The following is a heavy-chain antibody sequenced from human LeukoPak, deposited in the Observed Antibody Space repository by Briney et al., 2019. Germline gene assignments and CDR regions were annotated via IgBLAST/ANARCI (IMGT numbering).Heavy chain of an antibody. CDR1: GFTFSSYA. V-gene: IGHV3-66*01. D-gene: IGHD6-19*01. Sequence: PGGSLRLSCAASGFTFSSYAMSWVRQAPGKGLEWVSVIYSGGDTYYADSVKGRFTISRDNSKNMIYLEMSSLKAEDTAVYYCAKERTLEIAVAGTLFDYWGQGTLVTVSS. J-gene: IGHJ4*02. CDR2: IYSGGDT. CDR3: AKERTLEIAVAGTLFDY.